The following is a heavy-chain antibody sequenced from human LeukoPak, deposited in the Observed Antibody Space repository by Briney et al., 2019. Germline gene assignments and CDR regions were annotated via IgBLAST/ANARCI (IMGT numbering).Heavy chain of an antibody. V-gene: IGHV1-69*05. D-gene: IGHD3-22*01. Sequence: SVKVSCKASGGTFSSYAISWVRQAPGQGLEWMGGIIPIFGTANYAQKFQGRVTITTDESTSTAYMELSSLRSEDTAVYYCAIPPYDSSGKDAFDIWGQGTMVTVSS. CDR1: GGTFSSYA. CDR3: AIPPYDSSGKDAFDI. J-gene: IGHJ3*02. CDR2: IIPIFGTA.